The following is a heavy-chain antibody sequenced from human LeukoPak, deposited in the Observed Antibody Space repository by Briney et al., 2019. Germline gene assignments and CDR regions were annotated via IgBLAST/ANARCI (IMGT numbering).Heavy chain of an antibody. CDR2: IIPIFGTA. CDR1: GGTFSSYA. CDR3: ATDTPMVRGALDY. Sequence: SVKVSCKASGGTFSSYAISWVRQAPGQGLEWMGGIIPIFGTANYAQKFQGRVTITADESTSTAYMELSSLRSEDTAVYYCATDTPMVRGALDYWGQGTLVTVSS. D-gene: IGHD3-10*01. J-gene: IGHJ4*02. V-gene: IGHV1-69*13.